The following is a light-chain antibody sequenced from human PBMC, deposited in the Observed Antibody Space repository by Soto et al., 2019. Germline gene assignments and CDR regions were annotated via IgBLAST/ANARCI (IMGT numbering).Light chain of an antibody. Sequence: DIQLTQSPSFLSASVGDRVTITCRASQGISSYLAWYQQKAGKAPNLLIYAASTFQNGVPSRFSGSGAGTKFTPKTRSLQPEDFEIYYCKQLNDYPLTLGKGTRLEIK. V-gene: IGKV1-9*01. CDR2: AAS. J-gene: IGKJ5*01. CDR3: KQLNDYPLT. CDR1: QGISSY.